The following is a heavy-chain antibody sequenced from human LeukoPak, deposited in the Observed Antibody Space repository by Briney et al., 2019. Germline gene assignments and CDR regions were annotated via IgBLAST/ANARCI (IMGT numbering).Heavy chain of an antibody. Sequence: ASVKVSCKASGYTFTSYDINWVRQATGQGLEWMGWMNPNSGNTGYAQKFQGRVTITRNTSISTAYMELSSLRSEDTAVYYCARGYDFWSGYYANFDYWGQGTLVTVSS. J-gene: IGHJ4*02. V-gene: IGHV1-8*03. D-gene: IGHD3-3*01. CDR2: MNPNSGNT. CDR3: ARGYDFWSGYYANFDY. CDR1: GYTFTSYD.